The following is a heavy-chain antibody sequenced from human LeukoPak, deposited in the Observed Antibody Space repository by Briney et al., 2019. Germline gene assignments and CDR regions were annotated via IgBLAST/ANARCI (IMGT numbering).Heavy chain of an antibody. CDR3: ARGGWAYRYFDL. D-gene: IGHD6-19*01. CDR1: GFTFSSYA. V-gene: IGHV3-64*01. J-gene: IGHJ2*01. CDR2: ISSNGGST. Sequence: GGSLRLSCAASGFTFSSYAMHWVRQAPGKGLEYVSAISSNGGSTYYANSVKGRFTISRDNSKNTLYLQMGRLRAEDMAVYYCARGGWAYRYFDLWGRGTLVTVSS.